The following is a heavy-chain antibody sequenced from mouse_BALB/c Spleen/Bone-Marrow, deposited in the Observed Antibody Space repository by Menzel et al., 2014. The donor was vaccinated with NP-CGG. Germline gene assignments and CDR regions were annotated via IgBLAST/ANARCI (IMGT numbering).Heavy chain of an antibody. J-gene: IGHJ2*01. CDR3: ARQIYFPYFDY. D-gene: IGHD2-1*01. Sequence: EVKLMESGGGLAQPGGSLKLSCAASGFTFSSYTMSWVRQTPEKRLEWVAYISNGGGSTYYPDTVKGRFTISRDNAKNTLYLQMSSLKSEDTAMYYCARQIYFPYFDYWGQGTTLTVSS. CDR1: GFTFSSYT. CDR2: ISNGGGST. V-gene: IGHV5-12-2*01.